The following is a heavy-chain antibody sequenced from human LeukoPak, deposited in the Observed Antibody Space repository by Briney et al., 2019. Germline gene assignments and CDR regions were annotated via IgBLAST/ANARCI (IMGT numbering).Heavy chain of an antibody. J-gene: IGHJ4*02. CDR3: ARGSSSWYAY. CDR2: IIPILGIA. Sequence: VASVKVSCKASGGTFSSYAISWVRQAPGQGLEWMGRIIPILGIANYAQKFQGRVTITADKSTGTAYMELSSLRSEDTAVYYCARGSSSWYAYWGQGTLVTVSS. CDR1: GGTFSSYA. D-gene: IGHD6-13*01. V-gene: IGHV1-69*04.